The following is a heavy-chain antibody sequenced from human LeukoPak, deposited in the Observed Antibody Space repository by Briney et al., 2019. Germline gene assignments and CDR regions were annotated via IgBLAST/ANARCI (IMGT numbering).Heavy chain of an antibody. D-gene: IGHD6-13*01. CDR2: IYYSGST. CDR1: GGSISSSSYY. CDR3: ATIVAAAARGFFDY. Sequence: SETLSLTCTVSGGSISSSSYYWGWIRQPPGQGLEYIGSIYYSGSTYYNPSLKSRVTMAVDTSKNQFSLKLSFVTAADTAVYYCATIVAAAARGFFDYWVQGTLVTVSS. J-gene: IGHJ4*02. V-gene: IGHV4-39*01.